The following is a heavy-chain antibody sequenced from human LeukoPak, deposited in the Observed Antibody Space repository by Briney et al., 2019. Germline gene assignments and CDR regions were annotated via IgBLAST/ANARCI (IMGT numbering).Heavy chain of an antibody. CDR1: GYTFTDYY. CDR2: INPDSGYT. CDR3: ARLYCSSTSCYLLKFDAFDI. J-gene: IGHJ3*02. D-gene: IGHD2-2*01. Sequence: ASVKVSCKTSGYTFTDYYIHWVRQAPGQGLEWMGWINPDSGYTNYAQKFQGRVTMTRDTSISTAYMELSRLRSDDTAVYYCARLYCSSTSCYLLKFDAFDIWGQGTMVTVSS. V-gene: IGHV1-2*02.